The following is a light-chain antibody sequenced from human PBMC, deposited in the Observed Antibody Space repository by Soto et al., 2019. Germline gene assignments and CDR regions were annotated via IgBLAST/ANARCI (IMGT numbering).Light chain of an antibody. Sequence: QSVLTQPPSASGSPGQSVTISCTGTRSDIGGYNYVSWYQQHPDKAPKLMLYEVSKRPSGVPDRFSGSKSGNTASLTVSGLQAEDEADYYCSSYAGSSNFPYVFGTGTKLTVL. V-gene: IGLV2-8*01. CDR2: EVS. CDR3: SSYAGSSNFPYV. J-gene: IGLJ1*01. CDR1: RSDIGGYNY.